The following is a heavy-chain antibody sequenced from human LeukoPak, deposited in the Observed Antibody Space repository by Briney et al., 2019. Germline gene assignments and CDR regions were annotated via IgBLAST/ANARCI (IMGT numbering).Heavy chain of an antibody. CDR3: AREFRVLPDI. V-gene: IGHV3-74*01. J-gene: IGHJ3*02. Sequence: PGGSLRLSCAASGFTFSSYCMHWVRQAPGKGLVWVSRINSDGSTTNYADSVKGRFTISRDNAKNTLYLQMASLRAEDTAVYYCAREFRVLPDIWGQGTRVPVSS. CDR2: INSDGSTT. CDR1: GFTFSSYC. D-gene: IGHD3-10*01.